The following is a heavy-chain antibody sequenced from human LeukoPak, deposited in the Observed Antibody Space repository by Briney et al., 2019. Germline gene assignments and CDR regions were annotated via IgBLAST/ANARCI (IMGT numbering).Heavy chain of an antibody. CDR3: GRSNYYDSSGYYPWAFDI. CDR2: IYTSGST. V-gene: IGHV4-4*07. CDR1: GVSISSYY. J-gene: IGHJ3*02. Sequence: SETLSLTCTVSGVSISSYYWSWIRQPAGKGLEWIGRIYTSGSTNYNPSLKSRVTMSVDTSKNQFSLKLSSVTAAYTAVYYCGRSNYYDSSGYYPWAFDIWGQGTMVTVSS. D-gene: IGHD3-22*01.